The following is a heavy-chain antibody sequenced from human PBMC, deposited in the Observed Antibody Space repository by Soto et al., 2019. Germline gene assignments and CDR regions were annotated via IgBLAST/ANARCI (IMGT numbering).Heavy chain of an antibody. CDR3: ARRIPFGYGMDV. D-gene: IGHD2-21*01. J-gene: IGHJ6*02. CDR1: GFTFSSYA. Sequence: EVQLVESGGGLVQPGGSLRLSCAASGFTFSSYAMHWVLQAPGKGREYVSAITNNGGNTDYASSVKGRLNISRDNSKSPLYLQLCSLRAEDMAVYYCARRIPFGYGMDVWGQGTTVTVSS. V-gene: IGHV3-64*01. CDR2: ITNNGGNT.